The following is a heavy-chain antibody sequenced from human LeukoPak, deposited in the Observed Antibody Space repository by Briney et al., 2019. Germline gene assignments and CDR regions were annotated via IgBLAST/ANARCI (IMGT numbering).Heavy chain of an antibody. J-gene: IGHJ4*02. CDR3: ATGRFTMVRGVIIGVYYFDY. V-gene: IGHV1-24*01. D-gene: IGHD3-10*01. Sequence: ASVKVSCKVSGYTLTELSMHWVRQAPGKGLEWMGGFDPEDGETIYAQKFQGRVTMTEDTSTDTAYMELSSLRSEDTAVYYCATGRFTMVRGVIIGVYYFDYWGQGTLVTVSS. CDR2: FDPEDGET. CDR1: GYTLTELS.